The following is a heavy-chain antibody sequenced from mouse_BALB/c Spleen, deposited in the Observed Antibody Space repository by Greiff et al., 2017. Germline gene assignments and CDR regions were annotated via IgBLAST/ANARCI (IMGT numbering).Heavy chain of an antibody. J-gene: IGHJ1*01. V-gene: IGHV1-87*01. Sequence: QVQLQQSGAELARPGASVKLSCKASGYTFTSYWMQWVKQRPGQGLEWIGAIYPGDGDTRYTQKLKSKATLTVDKSSSTAYMQLSSLTSEDSTVYYCARGSPYWYFDVWGAGTTVTVSS. CDR1: GYTFTSYW. CDR3: ARGSPYWYFDV. CDR2: IYPGDGDT.